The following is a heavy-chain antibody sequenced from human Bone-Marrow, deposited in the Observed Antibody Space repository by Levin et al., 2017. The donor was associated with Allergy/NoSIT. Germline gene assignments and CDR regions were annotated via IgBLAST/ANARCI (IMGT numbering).Heavy chain of an antibody. CDR1: GFPFSSYG. CDR3: AKDHYYDSSGYSSNYYYGMDV. V-gene: IGHV3-30*18. Sequence: LSLTCAASGFPFSSYGMHWVRQAPGKGLEWVAVISYDGSNKYYADSVKGRFTISRDNSKNTLYLQMNSLRAEDTAVYYCAKDHYYDSSGYSSNYYYGMDVWGQGTTVTVSS. CDR2: ISYDGSNK. D-gene: IGHD3-22*01. J-gene: IGHJ6*02.